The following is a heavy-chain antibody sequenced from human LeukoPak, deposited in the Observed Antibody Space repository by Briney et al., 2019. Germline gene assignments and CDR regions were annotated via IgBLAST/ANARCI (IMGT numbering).Heavy chain of an antibody. D-gene: IGHD3-10*01. Sequence: SETLSLTCTVSGGSISSSSYYWGWIRQPPGKGLEWIGSMYYSGSTYYNPSLRSRVTISVDTSKNQFSLKLNSVTAADMAVYYCARASGSYGSGSYFGGAFDIWGQGTMVTVSS. V-gene: IGHV4-39*07. J-gene: IGHJ3*02. CDR1: GGSISSSSYY. CDR3: ARASGSYGSGSYFGGAFDI. CDR2: MYYSGST.